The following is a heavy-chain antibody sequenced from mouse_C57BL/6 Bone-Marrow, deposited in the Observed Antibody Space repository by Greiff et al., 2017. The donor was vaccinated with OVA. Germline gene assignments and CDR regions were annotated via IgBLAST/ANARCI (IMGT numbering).Heavy chain of an antibody. CDR1: GYAFSSSW. J-gene: IGHJ4*01. CDR2: IYPGDGDT. V-gene: IGHV1-82*01. D-gene: IGHD1-2*01. Sequence: QVQLKESGPELVKPGASVKISCKASGYAFSSSWMNWVKQRPGKGLEWIGRIYPGDGDTNYNGKFKGKATLTADKSSSTAYMQLSSLTSEDSAVYFCARSRDYGRTRGAMDYWGQGTSVTVSS. CDR3: ARSRDYGRTRGAMDY.